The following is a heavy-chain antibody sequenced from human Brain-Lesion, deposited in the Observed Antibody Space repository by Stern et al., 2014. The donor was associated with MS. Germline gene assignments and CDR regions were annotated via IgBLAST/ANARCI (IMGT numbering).Heavy chain of an antibody. CDR3: ARDPIVGTTADGMDV. J-gene: IGHJ6*02. Sequence: DQLVESGGDVVQPGRSLRRSCTASGFMFSVYALHWGRQVPGKGLEWVAITWHDGSNKYYRDSVKGRFVISRDNSKDTLYLQMDNLTVEDTAVYFCARDPIVGTTADGMDVWGQGTTVAVSS. D-gene: IGHD1-26*01. CDR2: TWHDGSNK. V-gene: IGHV3-33*08. CDR1: GFMFSVYA.